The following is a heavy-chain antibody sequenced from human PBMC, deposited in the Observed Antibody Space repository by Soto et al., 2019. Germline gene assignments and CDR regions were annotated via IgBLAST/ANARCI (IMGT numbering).Heavy chain of an antibody. CDR1: GFTFSSYA. CDR2: INAGVGSA. CDR3: AGPHVDNWSLDY. V-gene: IGHV3-23*01. Sequence: GGSLRLSCAASGFTFSSYAMSWVRQAPGKGLEWVSGINAGVGSAFYADSVKGRFTISRDKSRDTLFLQMSSLRAEDTALYYCAGPHVDNWSLDYWGQGTLVTVSS. D-gene: IGHD1-20*01. J-gene: IGHJ4*02.